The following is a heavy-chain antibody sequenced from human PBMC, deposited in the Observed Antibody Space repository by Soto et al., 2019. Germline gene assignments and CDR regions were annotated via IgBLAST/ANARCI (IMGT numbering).Heavy chain of an antibody. CDR1: VFTFSIHA. J-gene: IGHJ5*02. CDR3: AKKGSGGNWFDT. V-gene: IGHV3-23*01. Sequence: WGSLLLSCAASVFTFSIHAMSWVRQSHGKGPEWVAASGSSGATYFADSVKGRFTISRDNSKNTLFLEMNSLSPEDTGVYFCAKKGSGGNWFDTWAQGTLVTVS. CDR2: SGSSGAT.